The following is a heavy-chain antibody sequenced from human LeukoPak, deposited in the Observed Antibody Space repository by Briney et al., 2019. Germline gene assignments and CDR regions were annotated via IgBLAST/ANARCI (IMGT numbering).Heavy chain of an antibody. J-gene: IGHJ4*02. CDR1: GFTFSSYV. CDR3: ARDWVYKIYY. V-gene: IGHV3-74*01. Sequence: PGGSLRLSCETAGFTFSSYVMHWVRRTPGKGLVWVSRISHDGIISYADSVKGRFTISRDNDKNTLILQMNSLRVEDTAVYYCARDWVYKIYYWGRGTLVTVSS. D-gene: IGHD5-24*01. CDR2: ISHDGII.